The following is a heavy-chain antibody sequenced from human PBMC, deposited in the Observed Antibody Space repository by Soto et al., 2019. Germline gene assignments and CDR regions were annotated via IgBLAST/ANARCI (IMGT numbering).Heavy chain of an antibody. Sequence: XESLRFSCKCSGYRFTNYWSGWVRQMPGRGLDWMGIIYPGEFDFSYSLCFEGQVTISADKSTSTAYLQWSRLKASDTALYNCARLAGRNGYPYDYCGQRTPVTVSS. V-gene: IGHV5-51*01. CDR1: GYRFTNYW. CDR2: IYPGEFDF. J-gene: IGHJ4*02. CDR3: ARLAGRNGYPYDY. D-gene: IGHD6-25*01.